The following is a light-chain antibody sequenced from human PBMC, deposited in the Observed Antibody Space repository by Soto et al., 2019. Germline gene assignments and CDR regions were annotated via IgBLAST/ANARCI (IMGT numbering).Light chain of an antibody. CDR3: SSYTSSSIGV. CDR1: SSDVGGYNY. CDR2: EVS. J-gene: IGLJ1*01. V-gene: IGLV2-14*01. Sequence: QSALTQPASVSGSPGQSITISCTGTSSDVGGYNYVSWYQQHPGKAPKLMIYEVSNRPSGVSNRFSGSKSGNTASLTISGLQAEDEGDYYCSSYTSSSIGVFGTGTKVTVL.